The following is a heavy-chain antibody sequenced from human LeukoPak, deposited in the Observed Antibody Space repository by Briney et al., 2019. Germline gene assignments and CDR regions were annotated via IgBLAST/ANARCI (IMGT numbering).Heavy chain of an antibody. J-gene: IGHJ4*02. V-gene: IGHV4-30-4*01. CDR1: GGSISSGDYY. D-gene: IGHD5-12*01. CDR2: IYYSGST. CDR3: ARAGGYDPQHDY. Sequence: SETLSLTCTVSGGSISSGDYYWSWIRQPPGKGLEWIGYIYYSGSTYYNPSLKSRVTISVDTSKNQFSLKLSSVTAADTAVYYCARAGGYDPQHDYWGQGALVTVSS.